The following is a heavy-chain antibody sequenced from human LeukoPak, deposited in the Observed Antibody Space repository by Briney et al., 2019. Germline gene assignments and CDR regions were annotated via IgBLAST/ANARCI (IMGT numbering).Heavy chain of an antibody. CDR1: GFTFSSYG. V-gene: IGHV3-30*02. CDR2: IRYDGSNK. Sequence: GGSLRLSCAASGFTFSSYGMHWVRQAPGKGLEWVAFIRYDGSNKYYADSVKGRFTISRDNSKNTLYLQMNSLRAEDTAVYYCAKDPSRGTVRAYFDYWGQGTLVTVSS. CDR3: AKDPSRGTVRAYFDY. J-gene: IGHJ4*02. D-gene: IGHD3-10*01.